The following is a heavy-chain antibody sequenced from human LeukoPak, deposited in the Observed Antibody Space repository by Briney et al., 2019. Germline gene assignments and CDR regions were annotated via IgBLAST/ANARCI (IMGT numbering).Heavy chain of an antibody. CDR3: AIGKSHYDFRFDY. CDR1: GYTFTSYD. D-gene: IGHD3-3*01. CDR2: MNPNSGNT. Sequence: GASVKVSCKAYGYTFTSYDTNWVRQATGQGLEWMGWMNPNSGNTGYAQKFQGRVTMTRNTSISTAYMELSSLRSEDTAVYYCAIGKSHYDFRFDYWGQGTLVTVSS. V-gene: IGHV1-8*01. J-gene: IGHJ4*02.